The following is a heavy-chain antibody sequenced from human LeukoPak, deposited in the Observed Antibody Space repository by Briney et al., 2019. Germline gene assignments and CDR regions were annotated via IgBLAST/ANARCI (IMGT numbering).Heavy chain of an antibody. Sequence: GGSLRLSCAASGFTVSSNYMSWVRQAPGKGLEWVSVIYSGGSTYYADSVKGRFTISRDNSKKMIYLQMNSLRAEDTAVYYCAFNWIGLLSGYFDHWGQGTLVPVSS. CDR1: GFTVSSNY. J-gene: IGHJ4*02. D-gene: IGHD1-26*01. V-gene: IGHV3-53*01. CDR2: IYSGGST. CDR3: AFNWIGLLSGYFDH.